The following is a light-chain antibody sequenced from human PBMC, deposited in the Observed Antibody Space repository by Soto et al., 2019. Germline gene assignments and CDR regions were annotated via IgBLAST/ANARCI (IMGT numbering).Light chain of an antibody. CDR1: QSIRSY. V-gene: IGKV1-39*01. CDR2: TTP. Sequence: DIEMTQSPSSLSASVGDRVTITCRASQSIRSYLNWYQQKPGKAPKLLIYTTPTLQSRVPSTFSGSGSDTDFTPTISTPQPDDVATYYCQQSYNTALTFSPGTKVDV. CDR3: QQSYNTALT. J-gene: IGKJ3*01.